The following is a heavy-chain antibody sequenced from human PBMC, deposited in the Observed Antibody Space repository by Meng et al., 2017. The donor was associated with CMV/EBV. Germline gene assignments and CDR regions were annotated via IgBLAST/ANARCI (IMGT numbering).Heavy chain of an antibody. CDR2: TSIYEGDS. CDR1: GYDFDTYA. Sequence: ASVKVSCKASGYDFDTYAMTWVRQAPGQGLERMGWTSIYEGDSSLAKKFQGRVTMTRDTSTRTASMELRSLRSDDTAVYYCARGGGGYYLDFWGQGALVTVSS. J-gene: IGHJ4*02. D-gene: IGHD1-26*01. V-gene: IGHV1-18*04. CDR3: ARGGGGYYLDF.